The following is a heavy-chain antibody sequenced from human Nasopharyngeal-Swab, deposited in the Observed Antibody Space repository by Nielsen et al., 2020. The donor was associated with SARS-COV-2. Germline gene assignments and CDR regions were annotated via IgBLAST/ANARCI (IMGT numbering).Heavy chain of an antibody. D-gene: IGHD1-1*01. Sequence: ASVKVSCKASGYTFTNYGVSWVRQAPGQGLEWMGWVSPLNGRTNYIQKFQGRIIMTTDTSTHTAFMELTDLTSDDTAVYYCATDHWNRFDYWGQGTQVTVSS. J-gene: IGHJ4*02. V-gene: IGHV1-18*01. CDR2: VSPLNGRT. CDR1: GYTFTNYG. CDR3: ATDHWNRFDY.